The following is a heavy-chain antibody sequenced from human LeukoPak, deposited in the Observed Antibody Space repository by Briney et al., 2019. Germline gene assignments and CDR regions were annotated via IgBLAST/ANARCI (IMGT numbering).Heavy chain of an antibody. Sequence: GGSLRLSCAASGFTFSSYSMNWVRQAPGKGLEWVANIKQDGSEKYYVDSVKGRFTISRDNAKNSLYLQMNSLRAEDTAVYYCASLRFASFDYWGQGTLVTVSS. CDR3: ASLRFASFDY. CDR2: IKQDGSEK. J-gene: IGHJ4*02. D-gene: IGHD3-3*01. CDR1: GFTFSSYS. V-gene: IGHV3-7*01.